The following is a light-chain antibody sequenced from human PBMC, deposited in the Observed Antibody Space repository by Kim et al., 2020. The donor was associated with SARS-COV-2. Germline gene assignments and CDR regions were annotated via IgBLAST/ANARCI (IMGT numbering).Light chain of an antibody. CDR2: GKN. Sequence: ALGKTARFTCQADSVRSYYATCYQHQPAPPPLLVIYGKNHRPSVIHHRFSGSSSGNTSSLTIAGTNAGDEAYYYGNSRDGNDNVVFGGGTQLTVL. V-gene: IGLV3-19*01. CDR3: NSRDGNDNVV. J-gene: IGLJ2*01. CDR1: SVRSYY.